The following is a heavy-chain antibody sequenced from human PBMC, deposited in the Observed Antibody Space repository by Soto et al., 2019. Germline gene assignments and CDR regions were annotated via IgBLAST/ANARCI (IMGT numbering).Heavy chain of an antibody. J-gene: IGHJ5*02. CDR1: GASIRGFY. CDR3: VRDGTKTLRDWFDP. Sequence: QVQLQESGPGLVKPSETLSLTCTVPGASIRGFYWSWIRKSAGKGLEWIGRIYATGTTDYNPSLKSRVMMSVDTSKKQFSLKLRSVTAADTAVYYCVRDGTKTLRDWFDPWGQGISVTVSS. V-gene: IGHV4-4*07. CDR2: IYATGTT. D-gene: IGHD1-1*01.